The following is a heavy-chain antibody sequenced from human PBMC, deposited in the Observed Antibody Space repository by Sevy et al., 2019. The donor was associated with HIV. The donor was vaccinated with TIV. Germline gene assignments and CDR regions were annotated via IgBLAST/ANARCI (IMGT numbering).Heavy chain of an antibody. J-gene: IGHJ4*02. CDR1: GFTFTLYA. CDR3: ARVAVEYCTDDCYHRFDY. D-gene: IGHD2-21*02. Sequence: GGSLRLSCAASGFTFTLYAIHWVRQAPGKGLEWVALISYSGTNKYYADSGKGRFTISRDDSKNTAYLKMNNLRTEDTAVDSGARVAVEYCTDDCYHRFDYWGQGTQVTVSS. CDR2: ISYSGTNK. V-gene: IGHV3-30-3*01.